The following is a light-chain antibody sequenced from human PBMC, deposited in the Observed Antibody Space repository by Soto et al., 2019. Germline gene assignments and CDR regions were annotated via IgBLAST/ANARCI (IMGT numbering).Light chain of an antibody. J-gene: IGLJ1*01. CDR1: SSDVGGNMY. Sequence: HSALTQPSSVSGSPGQSITFCCSGTSSDVGGNMYLSWYQKQPGKAPRLMIYEVSKRPSGVSTRFSASKSGNTASLTISGLHAEDGADYYCVSYTSSRRLVFGTGTKVTVL. CDR2: EVS. V-gene: IGLV2-14*01. CDR3: VSYTSSRRLV.